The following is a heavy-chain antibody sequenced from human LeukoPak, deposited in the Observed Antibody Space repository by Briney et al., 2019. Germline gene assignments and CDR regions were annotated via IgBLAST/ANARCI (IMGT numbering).Heavy chain of an antibody. D-gene: IGHD4-17*01. CDR1: GFTFSNAW. CDR2: IKSKTDGGTT. Sequence: GGSLRLSCAASGFTFSNAWMSWVRQAPGKGLEWVGRIKSKTDGGTTDYAAPVKGRFTISRDDSKNTLYLQMSSLKTEDTAVYYCTTGYGDYGFDYWGQGTLVTVSS. CDR3: TTGYGDYGFDY. V-gene: IGHV3-15*01. J-gene: IGHJ4*02.